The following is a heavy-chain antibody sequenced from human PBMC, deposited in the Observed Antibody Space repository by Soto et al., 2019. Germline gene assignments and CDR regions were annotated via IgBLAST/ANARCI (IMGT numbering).Heavy chain of an antibody. CDR1: GGTFSSYA. CDR3: ARAVQVGGWSGEYNGFDP. D-gene: IGHD3-10*01. J-gene: IGHJ5*02. V-gene: IGHV1-69*12. Sequence: QVQLGQSGAAVKKPGSSVQVSCKAYGGTFSSYAISWVRQAPGQGREWMGWIIPIFVTANYAQKFQGSVTITADEATSTAYMYLNRLRSEATDVYYCARAVQVGGWSGEYNGFDPWGQGTLVTVSS. CDR2: IIPIFVTA.